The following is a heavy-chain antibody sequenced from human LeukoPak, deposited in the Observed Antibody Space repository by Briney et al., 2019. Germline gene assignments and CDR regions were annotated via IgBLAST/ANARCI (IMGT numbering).Heavy chain of an antibody. CDR3: ARSYFGSGTFNGFDY. Sequence: SETLSLTCSVSGDSISSYYWSWIRQPPGKGLEWIGEIYHSGTTNYNPSLKSRVTISLDKSRNQFSLNLNSVSAADTAVYYCARSYFGSGTFNGFDYWAREPWSPSPQ. D-gene: IGHD3-10*01. CDR2: IYHSGTT. J-gene: IGHJ4*02. CDR1: GDSISSYY. V-gene: IGHV4-59*12.